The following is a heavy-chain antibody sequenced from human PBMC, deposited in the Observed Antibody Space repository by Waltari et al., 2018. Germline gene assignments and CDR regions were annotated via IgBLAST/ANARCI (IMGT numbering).Heavy chain of an antibody. Sequence: QVQLVQSGAEVKKPGASVKVSCKVSGYPLTDLSMPWVRQAPGNWLEWMGGFDPEDGETIYAQKFQGRVTMTEDTSTDTAYMELSSLRSEDTAVYYCATGGIAVAGTKYYYYGMDVWGQGTTVTVSS. J-gene: IGHJ6*02. V-gene: IGHV1-24*01. CDR1: GYPLTDLS. CDR2: FDPEDGET. D-gene: IGHD6-19*01. CDR3: ATGGIAVAGTKYYYYGMDV.